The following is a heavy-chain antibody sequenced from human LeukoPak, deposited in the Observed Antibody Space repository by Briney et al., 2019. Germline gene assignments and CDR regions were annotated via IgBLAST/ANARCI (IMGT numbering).Heavy chain of an antibody. CDR1: GFTFSSYG. CDR2: IWYDGSNK. CDR3: AREGRYCSGGSCYSDY. J-gene: IGHJ4*02. D-gene: IGHD2-15*01. Sequence: PGGSLRLSCAAPGFTFSSYGMHWVRQAPGKGLEWVAVIWYDGSNKYYADSVKGRFTISRDNSKNTLYLQMNSLRAEDTAVYYCAREGRYCSGGSCYSDYWGQGTLVTVSS. V-gene: IGHV3-33*01.